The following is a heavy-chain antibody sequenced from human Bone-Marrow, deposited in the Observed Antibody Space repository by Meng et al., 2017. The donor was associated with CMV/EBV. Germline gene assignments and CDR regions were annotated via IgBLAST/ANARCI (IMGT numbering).Heavy chain of an antibody. CDR1: GFTFSSYW. J-gene: IGHJ4*02. D-gene: IGHD3-3*02. V-gene: IGHV3-74*01. CDR2: INSDGSST. Sequence: GESLKISCAASGFTFSSYWMHWVRQAPGKGLVWVSRINSDGSSTNYADSVKGRFTISRDNAKNTLYLQMNSLRAEDTAVYYCARDHLWASDYWGQGTLVTVSS. CDR3: ARDHLWASDY.